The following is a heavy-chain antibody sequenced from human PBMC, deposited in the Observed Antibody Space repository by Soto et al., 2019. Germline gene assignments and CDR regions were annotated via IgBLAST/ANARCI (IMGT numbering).Heavy chain of an antibody. J-gene: IGHJ4*02. D-gene: IGHD6-19*01. V-gene: IGHV3-9*01. CDR1: GSTFDDYA. CDR3: AKDIINGYSSGWLDY. Sequence: GGSLRLSCAASGSTFDDYAMHWVRQAPGKGLEWVSGISWNSGSIGYADSVKGRFTISRDNAKNSLYLQMNSLRAEYTALYYCAKDIINGYSSGWLDYWGQGTLVTVSS. CDR2: ISWNSGSI.